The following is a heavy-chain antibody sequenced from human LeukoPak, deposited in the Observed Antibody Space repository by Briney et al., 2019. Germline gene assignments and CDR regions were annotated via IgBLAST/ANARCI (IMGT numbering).Heavy chain of an antibody. CDR1: GFTFSSYG. Sequence: PGRSLRLSCAASGFTFSSYGMHWVRQAPGKGLEWVAVIWYDGSNKYYAVSVKGRFTISRDNSKNTLYLQMNSLRAEDTAVYYCARGGDSSSWYNWFDPWGQGTLVTVSS. CDR3: ARGGDSSSWYNWFDP. D-gene: IGHD6-13*01. CDR2: IWYDGSNK. V-gene: IGHV3-33*01. J-gene: IGHJ5*02.